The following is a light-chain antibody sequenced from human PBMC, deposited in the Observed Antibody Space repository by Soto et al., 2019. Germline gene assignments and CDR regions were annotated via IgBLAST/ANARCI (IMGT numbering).Light chain of an antibody. V-gene: IGLV2-14*01. CDR3: SSYISSQTYV. J-gene: IGLJ1*01. Sequence: QSVLTQPASVSGSPGQSITISCTGTSSDVGGYNYVSWYQQHPGKAPQLMIFDVSNRPSGVSNRFSGSKSGNTASLTISGLQAEDEADYYCSSYISSQTYVFGTGTKVTVL. CDR2: DVS. CDR1: SSDVGGYNY.